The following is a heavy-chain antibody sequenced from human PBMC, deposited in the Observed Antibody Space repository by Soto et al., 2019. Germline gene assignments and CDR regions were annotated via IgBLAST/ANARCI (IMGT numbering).Heavy chain of an antibody. J-gene: IGHJ6*02. CDR3: ARDRHDYGDYYYGMEV. CDR1: GGPFSNHG. Sequence: QVQLGQSGAEVKKPGSSVKVSCKASGGPFSNHGISWVRQVPGQGLEWMGGIIPVFGTPNYAQKFQGRVTITADRSTRTAYMELSSLRSEDTAVYYCARDRHDYGDYYYGMEVWGQGTTVTVSS. CDR2: IIPVFGTP. V-gene: IGHV1-69*06. D-gene: IGHD4-17*01.